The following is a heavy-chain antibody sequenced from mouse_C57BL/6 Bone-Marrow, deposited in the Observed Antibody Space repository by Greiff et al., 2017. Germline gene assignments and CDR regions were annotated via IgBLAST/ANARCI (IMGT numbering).Heavy chain of an antibody. J-gene: IGHJ4*01. V-gene: IGHV1-82*01. CDR1: GYAFSSSW. CDR2: IYPGDGDT. Sequence: QVQLQQSGPELVKPGASVKISCKASGYAFSSSWMNWVKQRPGKGLEWIGRIYPGDGDTNYNGKFKGKATLTADKSSSTAYMQLSLLTSEDSAVYFCARERGLYAMDYWGQGTSVTVSS. CDR3: ARERGLYAMDY.